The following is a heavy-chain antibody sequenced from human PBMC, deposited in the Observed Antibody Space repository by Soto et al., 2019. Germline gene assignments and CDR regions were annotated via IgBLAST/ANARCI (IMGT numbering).Heavy chain of an antibody. Sequence: ASETLSLTCTVSGGSISNYYWSWIRQPPGKGLEWIGYIYYSGSINYNPSLKSRVTISEGTSKNQFSLKMSSVTAADTAVYYCAREIAVAGTHYSDYWGQGTLVTVSS. V-gene: IGHV4-59*01. D-gene: IGHD6-19*01. CDR3: AREIAVAGTHYSDY. J-gene: IGHJ4*02. CDR1: GGSISNYY. CDR2: IYYSGSI.